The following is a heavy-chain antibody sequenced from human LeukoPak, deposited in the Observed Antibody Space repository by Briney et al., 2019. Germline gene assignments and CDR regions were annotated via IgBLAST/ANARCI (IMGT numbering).Heavy chain of an antibody. CDR1: GFTFSSYA. D-gene: IGHD3-3*01. CDR2: ISGSGGST. J-gene: IGHJ4*02. Sequence: HPGGSLRLSCAASGFTFSSYAMSWVRQAPGKGLEWVSAISGSGGSTSYADSVKGRFTISRDNAKNTLYLQMNSLRAEDTAVYYCARGMKDIRFLEWLLSPGYDYWGQGTLVTVSS. V-gene: IGHV3-23*01. CDR3: ARGMKDIRFLEWLLSPGYDY.